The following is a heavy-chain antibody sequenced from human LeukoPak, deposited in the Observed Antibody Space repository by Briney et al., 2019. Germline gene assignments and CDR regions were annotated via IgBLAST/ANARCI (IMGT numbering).Heavy chain of an antibody. J-gene: IGHJ5*02. CDR2: IKPSGGSI. Sequence: ASVKVSCKASGYTFTSYYIHWVRQAPGQGLQWMGMIKPSGGSIRYEQSFQGRVTMTRDTSTSTVYMELSSLTSEDTAVYYCARDFYSSSSTGVPNFFDPWGQGTLVTVSS. CDR1: GYTFTSYY. CDR3: ARDFYSSSSTGVPNFFDP. V-gene: IGHV1-46*01. D-gene: IGHD6-6*01.